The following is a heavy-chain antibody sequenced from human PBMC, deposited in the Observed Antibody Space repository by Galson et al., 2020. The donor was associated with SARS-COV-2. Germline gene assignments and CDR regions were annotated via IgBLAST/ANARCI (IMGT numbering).Heavy chain of an antibody. D-gene: IGHD4-4*01. J-gene: IGHJ4*02. CDR2: ISCSGGST. CDR1: GFTFSSYA. CDR3: AKDGGNYDHFDY. Sequence: GESLKISCAASGFTFSSYAMSWVRQAPGKGLEWVSAISCSGGSTYHANPVKGRFTISRDNSKNTLYLQMNSLRAEDTAIYYCAKDGGNYDHFDYWGQGTLVTVSS. V-gene: IGHV3-23*01.